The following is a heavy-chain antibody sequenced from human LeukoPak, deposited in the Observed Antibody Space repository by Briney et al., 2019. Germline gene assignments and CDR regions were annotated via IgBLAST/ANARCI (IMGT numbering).Heavy chain of an antibody. V-gene: IGHV1-69*13. CDR1: GGTFSSYA. CDR3: ARGGTGTTALGY. Sequence: SVKVSCKASGGTFSSYAISWVRQAPGQGLEWMGGIIPIFGTANYAQKFQGRVTITADESTSTAYMELSSLRSEDTAVYYCARGGTGTTALGYWGQGTLVTVSS. CDR2: IIPIFGTA. J-gene: IGHJ4*02. D-gene: IGHD1-1*01.